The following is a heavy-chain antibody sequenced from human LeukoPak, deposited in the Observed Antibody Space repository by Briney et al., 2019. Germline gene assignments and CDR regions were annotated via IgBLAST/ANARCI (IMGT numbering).Heavy chain of an antibody. CDR3: AKANTRYFDWLLLDY. D-gene: IGHD3-9*01. V-gene: IGHV3-43D*03. CDR1: GFTFNGYA. Sequence: GGSLRLSCAASGFTFNGYAMHWVRQAPGKGLEWVSLISWDGGSTYYADSVKGRFTISRDNSKNSLYLQMNSLRAEDTALYYCAKANTRYFDWLLLDYWGQGTLVTVSS. J-gene: IGHJ4*02. CDR2: ISWDGGST.